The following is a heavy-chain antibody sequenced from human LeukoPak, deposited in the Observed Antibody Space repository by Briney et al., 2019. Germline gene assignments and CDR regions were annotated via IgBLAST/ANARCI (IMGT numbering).Heavy chain of an antibody. Sequence: SETLSLTCTVSGGSISSYYWSWIRQPPGKGLEWIGYIYYSGSTNYNPSLKSRVTISVDTSKNQFSLKLSSVTAADTAVYYCGRGRDSGYDSDAFDIWGQGTMVTVSS. CDR2: IYYSGST. CDR1: GGSISSYY. J-gene: IGHJ3*02. CDR3: GRGRDSGYDSDAFDI. D-gene: IGHD5-12*01. V-gene: IGHV4-59*01.